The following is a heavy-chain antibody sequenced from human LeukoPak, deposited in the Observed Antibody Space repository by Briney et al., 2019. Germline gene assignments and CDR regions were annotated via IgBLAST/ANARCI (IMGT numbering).Heavy chain of an antibody. CDR2: INTEGSST. D-gene: IGHD6-6*01. CDR1: GFTFSTYW. J-gene: IGHJ4*02. Sequence: GGSLRLSCAASGFTFSTYWMHWVRQGPGKGLVWVSRINTEGSSTTYADSVKGRFSISRDNAKNTLYLQMNSLRAEDTAVYYCARQYSSSSEFDYWGQGTLVTVSS. CDR3: ARQYSSSSEFDY. V-gene: IGHV3-74*01.